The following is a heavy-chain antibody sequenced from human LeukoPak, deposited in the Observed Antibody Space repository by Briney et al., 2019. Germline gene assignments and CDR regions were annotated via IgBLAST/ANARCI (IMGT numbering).Heavy chain of an antibody. J-gene: IGHJ4*02. Sequence: SGTLSLTCAVSGDSISSRSYYWGWIRQPPGKGLEWIGSIYYSGSIYYNPSLKSRVTISVDTSKNQFSLKLSSVTAADTAVYFCAGEYTSGNNFDYWGQGTLVTVSS. CDR1: GDSISSRSYY. CDR2: IYYSGSI. V-gene: IGHV4-39*02. D-gene: IGHD6-19*01. CDR3: AGEYTSGNNFDY.